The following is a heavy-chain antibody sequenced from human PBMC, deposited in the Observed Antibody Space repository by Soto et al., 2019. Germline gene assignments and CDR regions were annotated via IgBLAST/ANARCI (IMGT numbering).Heavy chain of an antibody. J-gene: IGHJ6*02. V-gene: IGHV4-31*03. CDR1: GGSISSGGYY. D-gene: IGHD3-22*01. Sequence: SETLSLTCTVSGGSISSGGYYWSWIRQHPGKGLEWIGYIYYSGSTYYNPSLKSRVTISVDTSKNQFSLKLSSVTAADTAVYYCARDTYYYDSSGYYYEGYGMDVWGQGTTVT. CDR2: IYYSGST. CDR3: ARDTYYYDSSGYYYEGYGMDV.